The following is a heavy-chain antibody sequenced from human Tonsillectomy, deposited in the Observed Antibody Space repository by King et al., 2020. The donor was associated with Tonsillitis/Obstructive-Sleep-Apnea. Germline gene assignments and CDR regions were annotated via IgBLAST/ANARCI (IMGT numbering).Heavy chain of an antibody. J-gene: IGHJ5*02. CDR3: ARDHSAMSEYSQIWFDP. Sequence: VQLVESGGGVVQPGRSLRLSCAASGFTFSSYGMHWVRQAPGKGLEWVAFLYYDGTNKYYADSVMGRFTISRDNSKNTVYLQMNSLRAEDTAVYYCARDHSAMSEYSQIWFDPWGQGTLVTVSS. V-gene: IGHV3-33*01. CDR1: GFTFSSYG. CDR2: LYYDGTNK. D-gene: IGHD5-18*01.